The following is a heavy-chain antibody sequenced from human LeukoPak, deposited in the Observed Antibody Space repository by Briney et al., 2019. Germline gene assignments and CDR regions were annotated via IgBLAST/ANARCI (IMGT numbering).Heavy chain of an antibody. J-gene: IGHJ4*02. Sequence: ASVGVSCKASGYPFSGYYIHWVRQGPGQGLEWLGWINPETGATKYAQRFEGRVTLTRATSVTTVHMELSGLRSDDSAVYYCARENLNYYGSGSYLYWGQGSQVTVSS. D-gene: IGHD3-10*01. CDR3: ARENLNYYGSGSYLY. CDR2: INPETGAT. V-gene: IGHV1-2*02. CDR1: GYPFSGYY.